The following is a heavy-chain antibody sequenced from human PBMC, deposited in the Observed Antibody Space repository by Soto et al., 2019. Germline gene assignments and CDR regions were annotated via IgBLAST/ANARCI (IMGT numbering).Heavy chain of an antibody. V-gene: IGHV1-18*01. J-gene: IGHJ6*02. CDR2: INTYNGNT. CDR3: AMVDVYVTPSPQDV. CDR1: GYTFTRYG. Sequence: QVQLVQSGAEVKNPGASVKVSCKASGYTFTRYGIGWASQAPGQGLEWMGWINTYNGNTNYAQNVQGRVTLTTDTSTSTAYMELRSLRSNDTAIYYCAMVDVYVTPSPQDVWGQGTTVIVYS. D-gene: IGHD3-16*01.